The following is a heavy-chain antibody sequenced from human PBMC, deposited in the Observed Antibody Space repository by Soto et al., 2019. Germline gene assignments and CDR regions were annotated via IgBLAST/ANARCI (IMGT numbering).Heavy chain of an antibody. J-gene: IGHJ4*02. Sequence: GGSLRLSCAASGFTFSSYSMNWVRQAQGKGLEWVSSISSSSRYIYYADSVKRRFTISRDNAKNSLYLQMSSLRAEDSAVYYCARESDTGWYFFDDWGQGTLVTVSS. D-gene: IGHD6-19*01. CDR1: GFTFSSYS. CDR3: ARESDTGWYFFDD. V-gene: IGHV3-21*04. CDR2: ISSSSRYI.